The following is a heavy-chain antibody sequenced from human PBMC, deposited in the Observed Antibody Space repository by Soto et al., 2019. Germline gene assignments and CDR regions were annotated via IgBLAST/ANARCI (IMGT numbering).Heavy chain of an antibody. V-gene: IGHV3-30-3*01. CDR3: ARGLVVVINRDWFDP. Sequence: VESGGGVVQPGRSLRLSCAASGFTFSNYAMHWVRQAPGKGLEWVAVISDDGSNKNYADSVKGRFTISRDNSKNTLYLQMNSLRAEDMAVYYCARGLVVVINRDWFDPWGQGTLVTVSS. D-gene: IGHD3-22*01. CDR2: ISDDGSNK. CDR1: GFTFSNYA. J-gene: IGHJ5*02.